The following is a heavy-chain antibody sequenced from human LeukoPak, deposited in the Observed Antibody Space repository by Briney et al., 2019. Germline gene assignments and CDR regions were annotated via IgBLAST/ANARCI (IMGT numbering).Heavy chain of an antibody. D-gene: IGHD3-9*01. J-gene: IGHJ3*02. CDR1: GGSISNYY. V-gene: IGHV4-59*01. Sequence: SETLSLTCTVSGGSISNYYWSWIRQPPGKGLDWIGYISYSGSTNYNPSLKSRVTIAIDMSKKQFSLKLSSVTAADTAVYYCASSRPYYDILTGQSDDAFDIWGQGTRVTVSS. CDR3: ASSRPYYDILTGQSDDAFDI. CDR2: ISYSGST.